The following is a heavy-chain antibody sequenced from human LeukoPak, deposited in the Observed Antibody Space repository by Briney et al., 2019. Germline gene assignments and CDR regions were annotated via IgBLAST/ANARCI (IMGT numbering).Heavy chain of an antibody. CDR3: ARGGFCIGGSCHPPSDAFDI. D-gene: IGHD2-15*01. CDR1: GGSITSGSYY. J-gene: IGHJ3*02. V-gene: IGHV4-61*02. CDR2: IYTSGST. Sequence: SETLSLTCTVSGGSITSGSYYWTWIRQPAGRGLEWIGRIYTSGSTNYNPSLKSRVTISLDTSKNHFSLKLNSVTVADTAVYYCARGGFCIGGSCHPPSDAFDIWGQGTVVTVSS.